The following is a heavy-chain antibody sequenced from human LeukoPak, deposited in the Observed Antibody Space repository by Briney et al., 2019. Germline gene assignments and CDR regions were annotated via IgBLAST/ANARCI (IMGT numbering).Heavy chain of an antibody. CDR3: ATGDSGRYSQIDN. V-gene: IGHV4-39*01. CDR1: GGPVSSSSYY. D-gene: IGHD1-26*01. J-gene: IGHJ4*02. CDR2: IYYAGDT. Sequence: SGTLSLTCTVSGGPVSSSSYYWGWVRQSPEKGLECIGTIYYAGDTYYNPSLESRLTISVDTSKNQFSLKLRSVTAADTSVYYCATGDSGRYSQIDNWGKGPLVTVSS.